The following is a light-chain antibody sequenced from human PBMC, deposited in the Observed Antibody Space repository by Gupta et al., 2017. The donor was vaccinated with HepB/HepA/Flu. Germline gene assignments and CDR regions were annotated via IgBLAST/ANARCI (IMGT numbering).Light chain of an antibody. V-gene: IGKV3-15*01. CDR1: QSVSSN. Sequence: EIVMTQSPATLSVSPGERATLSCRASQSVSSNLAWYQQKPGQAPRLLIYGASTRATGSPDRFSGSGYGNEFTLTISSLQSEEFAVYYCQQYKNGHQAMVTFGHGTKVDIK. J-gene: IGKJ3*01. CDR2: GAS. CDR3: QQYKNGHQAMVT.